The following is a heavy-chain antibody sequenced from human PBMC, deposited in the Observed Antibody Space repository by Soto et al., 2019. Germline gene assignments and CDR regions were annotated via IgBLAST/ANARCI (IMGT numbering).Heavy chain of an antibody. V-gene: IGHV4-59*08. J-gene: IGHJ4*02. CDR2: IYYSGGT. D-gene: IGHD3-10*01. CDR1: GGSISSYY. Sequence: QVQLQESGPGLVKPSETLSLTCTVSGGSISSYYWSWIRQPPGKGLEGIGYIYYSGGTNYNPSLKSRVTISVDTSKNQFSLKLSSVTAADTAVYYCARHAVGAYGGIYFDYWGQGTLVTVSS. CDR3: ARHAVGAYGGIYFDY.